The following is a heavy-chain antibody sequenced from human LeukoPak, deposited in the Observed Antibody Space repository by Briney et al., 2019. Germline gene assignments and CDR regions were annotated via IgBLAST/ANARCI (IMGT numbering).Heavy chain of an antibody. V-gene: IGHV4-59*02. CDR1: GFTVSSNY. CDR2: IYYSGST. Sequence: GSLRLSCAASGFTVSSNYMSWIRQPPGKGLEWIGYIYYSGSTNYNPSLKSRVTISVDTSKNQFSLKLSSVIAADTAVYYCSGGYGMDVWGQGTTVTVSS. J-gene: IGHJ6*02. D-gene: IGHD4-23*01. CDR3: SGGYGMDV.